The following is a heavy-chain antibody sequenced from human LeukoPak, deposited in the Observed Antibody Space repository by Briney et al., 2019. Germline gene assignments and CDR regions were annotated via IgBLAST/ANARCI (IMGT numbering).Heavy chain of an antibody. CDR2: INHSGST. Sequence: SETLSLTCAVYGGSFSGYYWSWIRQPPGKGLEWIGEINHSGSTNYNPSLKSRVTISVDTSKNQFSLKLSSVTAADTAVYYCARTLRRGRSSTAGYFDYWGQGTLVTVSS. J-gene: IGHJ4*02. D-gene: IGHD6-6*01. CDR3: ARTLRRGRSSTAGYFDY. V-gene: IGHV4-34*01. CDR1: GGSFSGYY.